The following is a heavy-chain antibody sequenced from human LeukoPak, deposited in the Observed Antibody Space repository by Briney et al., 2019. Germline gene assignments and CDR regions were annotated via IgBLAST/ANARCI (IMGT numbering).Heavy chain of an antibody. J-gene: IGHJ4*02. CDR3: ARLDDYYDSSGYYGY. D-gene: IGHD3-22*01. CDR1: GGSISNNY. Sequence: SETLSLTCSVSGGSISNNYWSWIRQPPGKGLEWIGYISHSGSTSYNPSLKSRVFISEDSSKNQFSLKLSSVTAADTAVYYCARLDDYYDSSGYYGYWGQGTLVTVPS. V-gene: IGHV4-59*01. CDR2: ISHSGST.